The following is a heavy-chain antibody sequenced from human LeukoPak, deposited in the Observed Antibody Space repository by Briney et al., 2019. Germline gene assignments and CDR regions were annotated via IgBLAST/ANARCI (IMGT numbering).Heavy chain of an antibody. D-gene: IGHD6-6*01. V-gene: IGHV3-72*01. CDR1: GFTFSDHY. Sequence: PGGSLRLSCAASGFTFSDHYMDWVRQAPGKGLEWVGRTRNKANSYTTEYAASVKGRFTISRDDSKNSLYLQMNSLKTEDTAVYYCARGKSIAAFDYWGQGTLVTVSS. CDR3: ARGKSIAAFDY. CDR2: TRNKANSYTT. J-gene: IGHJ4*02.